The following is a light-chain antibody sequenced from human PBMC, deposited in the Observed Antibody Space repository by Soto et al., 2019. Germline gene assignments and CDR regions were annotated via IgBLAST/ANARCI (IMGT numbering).Light chain of an antibody. Sequence: QSVLTQPPSASGTPGQRVTISCSGSSSNIGTNYVYWYQQLPGMAPKLLIYRSDQRPSGVPDRLSGSKSGTSASLAISGLRYEDEADYYCATWDDTLSGVVFGGGTKVTVL. J-gene: IGLJ2*01. V-gene: IGLV1-47*01. CDR1: SSNIGTNY. CDR3: ATWDDTLSGVV. CDR2: RSD.